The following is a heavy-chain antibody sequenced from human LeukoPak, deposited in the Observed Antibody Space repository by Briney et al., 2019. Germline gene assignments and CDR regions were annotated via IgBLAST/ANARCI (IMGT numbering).Heavy chain of an antibody. Sequence: GGSLRLSCAASGLTFDDYAMHWVRQAPGKGLEWVSGISRNSGSIGYADSVKGRFTITRDNAKNSLYLQLNSLRAEDTALYYCAKGRTGYYTPAYFDYWGQGTLVTVSS. CDR2: ISRNSGSI. J-gene: IGHJ4*02. CDR3: AKGRTGYYTPAYFDY. V-gene: IGHV3-9*01. CDR1: GLTFDDYA. D-gene: IGHD3/OR15-3a*01.